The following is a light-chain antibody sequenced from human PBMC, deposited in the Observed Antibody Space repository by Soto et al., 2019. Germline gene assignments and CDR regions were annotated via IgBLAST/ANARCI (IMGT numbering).Light chain of an antibody. V-gene: IGKV3-11*01. CDR1: QSVNSY. CDR3: QQRSEWPPVT. Sequence: EIVLTQSPATLSLSPGERATLSCRASQSVNSYLAWYQQKPGQAPRLLIYDAPKRSTDIPARFSGSGSGTDFTLTISSLEPADFAVYYCQQRSEWPPVTFGQGTKVEIK. CDR2: DAP. J-gene: IGKJ1*01.